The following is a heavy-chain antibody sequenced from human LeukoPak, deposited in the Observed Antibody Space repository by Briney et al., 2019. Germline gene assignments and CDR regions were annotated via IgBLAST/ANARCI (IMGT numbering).Heavy chain of an antibody. CDR2: ISWNSGSI. V-gene: IGHV3-9*01. CDR3: ARTLYYYDSSGYGV. J-gene: IGHJ4*02. D-gene: IGHD3-22*01. Sequence: GRSLRLSCAASGFTFDDYAMHWVRHAPGKGLEWVSGISWNSGSIGYADSVKGRFTISRDNAKNSLYLQMNSLRAEDTALYYCARTLYYYDSSGYGVWGQGTLVTVSS. CDR1: GFTFDDYA.